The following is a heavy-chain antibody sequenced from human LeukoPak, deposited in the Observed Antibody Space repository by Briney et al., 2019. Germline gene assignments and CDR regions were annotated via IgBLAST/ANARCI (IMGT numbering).Heavy chain of an antibody. CDR2: ISSDGSNK. CDR3: ATNTDCSSVNCYRQFDY. J-gene: IGHJ4*02. Sequence: GRSLRLSCAASGFPFSSYALHWVRQAPGKGLEWVAVISSDGSNKYYADSVRGRFTISRDNSQNTLFLQMNTLSAEDTAVYCCATNTDCSSVNCYRQFDYWGQGTLVTVSS. V-gene: IGHV3-30-3*01. CDR1: GFPFSSYA. D-gene: IGHD2-2*01.